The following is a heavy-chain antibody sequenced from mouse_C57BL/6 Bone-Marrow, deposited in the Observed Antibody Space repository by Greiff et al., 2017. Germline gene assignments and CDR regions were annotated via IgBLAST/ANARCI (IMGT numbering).Heavy chain of an antibody. CDR2: ISSGGSYT. J-gene: IGHJ2*01. D-gene: IGHD1-1*01. CDR1: GFTFSSYG. Sequence: EVKLVESGGDLVKPGGSLKLSCAASGFTFSSYGMSWVRQTPDKRLEWVATISSGGSYTYYPDSVKGRFTISRDNAKNTLYLQMSSLKSEDTAMYYCARQGYYYGSSYRYWGQGTTLTVSS. CDR3: ARQGYYYGSSYRY. V-gene: IGHV5-6*01.